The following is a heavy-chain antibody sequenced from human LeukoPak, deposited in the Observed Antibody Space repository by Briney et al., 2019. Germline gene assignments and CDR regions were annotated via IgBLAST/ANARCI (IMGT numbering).Heavy chain of an antibody. D-gene: IGHD2-2*01. V-gene: IGHV1-69*01. CDR1: GGTFSSYA. CDR3: ASKDIVVVPAAIDYYYYYGMDV. Sequence: AASVTVSCKASGGTFSSYAISWVRQAPGQGLEWMGGIIPIFGTANYAQKFQGRVTITADESTSTAYMELSSLRSEDTAVYYCASKDIVVVPAAIDYYYYYGMDVWGKGTTVTVSS. J-gene: IGHJ6*04. CDR2: IIPIFGTA.